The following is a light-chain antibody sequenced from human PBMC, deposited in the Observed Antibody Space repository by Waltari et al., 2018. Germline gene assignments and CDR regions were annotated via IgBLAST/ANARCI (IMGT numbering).Light chain of an antibody. Sequence: DIQMTQSPSSLSASVGRRVHITCRSSQSISSYLNLYQQKPGKAPNLLIYSATSLQSGVPSRFSGGGSGADFTLTISSLEPEDFATYFCQQSYSKPPTFGGGTKVEI. J-gene: IGKJ4*01. CDR2: SAT. CDR3: QQSYSKPPT. V-gene: IGKV1-39*01. CDR1: QSISSY.